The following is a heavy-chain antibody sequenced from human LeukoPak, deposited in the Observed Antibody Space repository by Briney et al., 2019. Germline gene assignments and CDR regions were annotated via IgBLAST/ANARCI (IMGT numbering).Heavy chain of an antibody. D-gene: IGHD3-3*01. CDR2: IRYDGSNK. CDR1: GFTFSSYG. Sequence: GGSLRLSCAASGFTFSSYGMHWVRQAPGKGLEWVAFIRYDGSNKYYADSVKGRFTISRDNSKNTLYLQMNSLRAEDTAVYYCAKDEVGRFLRAEEPPYMDVWGKGTTVTVSS. CDR3: AKDEVGRFLRAEEPPYMDV. J-gene: IGHJ6*03. V-gene: IGHV3-30*02.